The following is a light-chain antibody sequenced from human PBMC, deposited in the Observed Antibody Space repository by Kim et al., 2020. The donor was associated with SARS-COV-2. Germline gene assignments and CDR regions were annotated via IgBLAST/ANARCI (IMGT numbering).Light chain of an antibody. CDR3: QQYHNRPPLP. Sequence: PGERAHPPRRASPSVSRNLAWYQQRPGQSPRLLILWASTRATGIPARFSGSGSGTDVTLTISSLQSEDFAGYYWQQYHNRPPLPFRGGNKV. V-gene: IGKV3-15*01. CDR2: WAS. J-gene: IGKJ4*01. CDR1: PSVSRN.